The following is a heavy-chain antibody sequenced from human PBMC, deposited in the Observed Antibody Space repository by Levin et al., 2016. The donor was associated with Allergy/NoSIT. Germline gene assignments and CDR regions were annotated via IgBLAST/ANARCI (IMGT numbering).Heavy chain of an antibody. D-gene: IGHD4-17*01. V-gene: IGHV1-18*01. CDR1: GYSFINYG. CDR2: ISGYNGNS. J-gene: IGHJ4*02. Sequence: ASVKVSCKISGYSFINYGLSWVRQAPGQGLEWMGWISGYNGNSDHAQQFRGRVTMTTDASTSTAYMELRRLTYDDTAIYYCARDRGNGDYNEHWGQGTLVTVSS. CDR3: ARDRGNGDYNEH.